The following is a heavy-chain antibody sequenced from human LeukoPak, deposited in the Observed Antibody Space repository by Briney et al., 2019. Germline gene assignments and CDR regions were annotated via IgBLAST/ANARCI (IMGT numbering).Heavy chain of an antibody. Sequence: SVKVSCKASGGTFSSYAISWVRQAPGQGLEWMGGIIPIFGTANYAQKFQGRVTITADESTSTAYMELSSLRSEDTAVYYCAREFIGTSGSYYADFDYWGQGTLVTVSS. CDR3: AREFIGTSGSYYADFDY. D-gene: IGHD1-26*01. J-gene: IGHJ4*02. CDR2: IIPIFGTA. CDR1: GGTFSSYA. V-gene: IGHV1-69*13.